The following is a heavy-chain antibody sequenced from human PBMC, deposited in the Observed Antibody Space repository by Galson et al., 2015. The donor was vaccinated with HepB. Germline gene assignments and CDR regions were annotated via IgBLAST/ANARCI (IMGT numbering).Heavy chain of an antibody. CDR1: GYTFTSYG. Sequence: QSGAEVKKPGESLKISCKASGYTFTSYGISWVRQAPGQGLEWMGWISAYNGNTNYAQKLQGRVTMTTDTSTSTAYMELRSLRSDDTAVYYCARWRDGSQSYYYYYYGMDVWGQGTTVTVSS. D-gene: IGHD5-24*01. CDR2: ISAYNGNT. J-gene: IGHJ6*02. CDR3: ARWRDGSQSYYYYYYGMDV. V-gene: IGHV1-18*04.